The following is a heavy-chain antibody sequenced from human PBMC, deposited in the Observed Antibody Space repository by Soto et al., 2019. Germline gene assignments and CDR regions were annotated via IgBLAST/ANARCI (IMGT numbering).Heavy chain of an antibody. D-gene: IGHD3-10*01. V-gene: IGHV3-7*03. J-gene: IGHJ6*02. Sequence: GWSLRLACASSGFTLITYWMSWVRQAPGKGLEWVANIKQDGSEKHYVDSVKGRFTISRDNAKNSLYLQMNSLRAEDTAVYYCARDGAPGHYYGVDVWGQGTTVTVSS. CDR3: ARDGAPGHYYGVDV. CDR1: GFTLITYW. CDR2: IKQDGSEK.